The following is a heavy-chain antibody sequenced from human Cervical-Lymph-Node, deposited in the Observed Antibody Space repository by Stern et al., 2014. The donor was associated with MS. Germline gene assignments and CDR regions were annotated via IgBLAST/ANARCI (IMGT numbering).Heavy chain of an antibody. CDR1: GFTFSSYW. V-gene: IGHV3-74*02. CDR3: ARGFRDY. D-gene: IGHD2-21*01. CDR2: ISPGGSTT. J-gene: IGHJ4*02. Sequence: EVHLVESGGGLVQPGGSLRLSCAASGFTFSSYWMHWVRQVPGKGLVWVSRISPGGSTTHYADSVKGRFTISRDNAKNTLYLQMNSLRAEDTAVYYCARGFRDYWGQGTLVTFSS.